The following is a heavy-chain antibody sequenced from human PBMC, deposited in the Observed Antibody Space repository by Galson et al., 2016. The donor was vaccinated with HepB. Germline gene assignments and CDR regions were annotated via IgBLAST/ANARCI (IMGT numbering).Heavy chain of an antibody. J-gene: IGHJ4*02. V-gene: IGHV3-33*06. CDR1: GFTFSKYA. Sequence: SLRLSCAASGFTFSKYAMHWVRQAPGKGLEWVAVIWYDGRTKFYAESVQGRFSISRDNSKNTHSLEMNSLRAEDTAVYYCAKEGPMNGRWYYADFGGQGTLVTVSS. CDR3: AKEGPMNGRWYYADF. CDR2: IWYDGRTK. D-gene: IGHD4-23*01.